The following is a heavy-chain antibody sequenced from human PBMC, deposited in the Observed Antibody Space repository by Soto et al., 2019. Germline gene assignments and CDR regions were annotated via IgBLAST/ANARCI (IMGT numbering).Heavy chain of an antibody. CDR3: ARESTIFGVVPTFDD. D-gene: IGHD3-3*01. V-gene: IGHV4-31*03. CDR2: IYYSGST. Sequence: SETLSLTCTVSGGSISSGGYYWSWIRQHPGKGLEWIGYIYYSGSTYYNPSLKSRVTISVDTSKNQFSLKLSSVTAADTAVYYCARESTIFGVVPTFDDWGQGTLVTVSS. J-gene: IGHJ4*02. CDR1: GGSISSGGYY.